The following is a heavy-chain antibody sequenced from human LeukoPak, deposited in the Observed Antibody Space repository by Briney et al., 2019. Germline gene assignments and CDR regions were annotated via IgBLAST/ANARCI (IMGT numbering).Heavy chain of an antibody. CDR3: AKGARWELPLDY. V-gene: IGHV3-23*01. Sequence: GGSLRLSCAASGFTFSNYAMNWVRQAPGKGLEWVSVISDSGGTTYYADSVKGRFTISRDNSMDTLYLQMNSLRADDTAVYYCAKGARWELPLDYWGQGTLVTVSS. J-gene: IGHJ4*02. CDR1: GFTFSNYA. D-gene: IGHD1-26*01. CDR2: ISDSGGTT.